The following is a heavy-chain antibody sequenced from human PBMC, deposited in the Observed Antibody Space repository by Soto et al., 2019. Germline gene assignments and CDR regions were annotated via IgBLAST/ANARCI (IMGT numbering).Heavy chain of an antibody. J-gene: IGHJ4*01. D-gene: IGHD3-10*01. V-gene: IGHV3-48*01. Sequence: GGSLRLSCVVSGFTFSIYNMNWVRQAPGKGLEWVSFINETGSPRYYADSVKGRFTISRDNAKNSLYLQMNNLRVEDTAVYYCAADSGSPYWGQGTLVTVSS. CDR2: INETGSPR. CDR3: AADSGSPY. CDR1: GFTFSIYN.